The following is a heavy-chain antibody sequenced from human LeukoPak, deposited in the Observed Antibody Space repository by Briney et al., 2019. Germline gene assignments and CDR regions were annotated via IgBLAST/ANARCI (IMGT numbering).Heavy chain of an antibody. CDR3: ARGFRSGSYHRWFDP. D-gene: IGHD3-10*01. J-gene: IGHJ5*02. CDR1: GYTFTSYD. V-gene: IGHV1-8*01. CDR2: MNPNSGNT. Sequence: ASVKVSCNASGYTFTSYDMNWVRQATGQGLEWMGWMNPNSGNTGYAQKFQGRVTMTRNTSISTAYMELSSLRSEDTAVYYCARGFRSGSYHRWFDPWGQGTLVTVSS.